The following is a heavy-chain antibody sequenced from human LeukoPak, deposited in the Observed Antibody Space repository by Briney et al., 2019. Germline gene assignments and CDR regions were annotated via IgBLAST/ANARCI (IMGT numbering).Heavy chain of an antibody. J-gene: IGHJ3*02. CDR2: INWNGGST. CDR3: ARRNSGSYYGTAFDI. Sequence: GGSLRLSCAASGFTFDDYGMSWVRQAPGKGLEWVSGINWNGGSTGYADSVKGRFTISRDNAKNSLYLQMNSLRAEDTALYYCARRNSGSYYGTAFDIWGQGTMVTVSS. V-gene: IGHV3-20*04. D-gene: IGHD1-26*01. CDR1: GFTFDDYG.